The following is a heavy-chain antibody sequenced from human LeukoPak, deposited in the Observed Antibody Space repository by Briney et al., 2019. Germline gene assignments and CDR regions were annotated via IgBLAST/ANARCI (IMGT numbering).Heavy chain of an antibody. D-gene: IGHD6-13*01. CDR1: GFTFSSYS. J-gene: IGHJ4*02. Sequence: GGSLRLSCAASGFTFSSYSMNWVRQAPGKGLEWVSSISSSSSYIYYADSVKGRFTISRDNAKNSLYLQMNSLRAEDTAVYYSARVDIAAPGVDYWGQGTLVTVSS. V-gene: IGHV3-21*01. CDR3: ARVDIAAPGVDY. CDR2: ISSSSSYI.